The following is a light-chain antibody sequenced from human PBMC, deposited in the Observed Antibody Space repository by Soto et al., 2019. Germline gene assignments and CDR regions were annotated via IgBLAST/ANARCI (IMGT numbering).Light chain of an antibody. Sequence: EMVLTQSPGTLSLSPGERATLSCRASQSVSSKYLDWYQQKPGQAPRVLIYVTSIRASGVPERFSGGGSGSDFTLSITSLETDDFAVYYGQQYGSSLFTFGHGTKVDFK. CDR3: QQYGSSLFT. J-gene: IGKJ3*01. V-gene: IGKV3-20*01. CDR1: QSVSSKY. CDR2: VTS.